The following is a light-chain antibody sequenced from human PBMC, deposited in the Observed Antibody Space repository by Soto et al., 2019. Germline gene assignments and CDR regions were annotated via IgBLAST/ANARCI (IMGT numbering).Light chain of an antibody. V-gene: IGLV3-1*01. CDR1: KLGDKY. CDR2: QDS. CDR3: QAWDSSLYVV. Sequence: SYELTQPPSVSVSPGQTASITCSGDKLGDKYACWYQQKPGQSPVLVIYQDSKRPSGIPERFSGSNSGNTATLTISGTKAMDEADYYCQAWDSSLYVVFGGGTKLTVL. J-gene: IGLJ2*01.